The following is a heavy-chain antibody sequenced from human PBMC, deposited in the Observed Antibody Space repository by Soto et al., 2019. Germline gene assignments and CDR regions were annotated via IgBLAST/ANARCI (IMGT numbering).Heavy chain of an antibody. CDR3: AKWSGYGDL. CDR2: ISVTGDTT. V-gene: IGHV3-23*01. J-gene: IGHJ4*02. Sequence: EVQLLESGGGLVQPGGSLRLSCAASGFTISTYSFTWVRQTPAKGLEWVSGISVTGDTTFYADSVKGRFTISRDISKNTVYLQMHSLRVEDTAVYSCAKWSGYGDLWGQGTLVTVSS. CDR1: GFTISTYS. D-gene: IGHD5-12*01.